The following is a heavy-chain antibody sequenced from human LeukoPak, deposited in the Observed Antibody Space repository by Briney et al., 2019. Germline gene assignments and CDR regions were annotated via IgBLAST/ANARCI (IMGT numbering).Heavy chain of an antibody. V-gene: IGHV4-59*01. J-gene: IGHJ5*02. CDR1: GGSISSYY. Sequence: SETLSLTCAASGGSISSYYWSWIRQPPGKGLEWIGYIYYSGSTNCNPSLKSGGTISVDTSKNQFSLKLSSVTAADTAVYYCARGAVAGKMSWFDPWGQGTLVTVSS. CDR2: IYYSGST. CDR3: ARGAVAGKMSWFDP. D-gene: IGHD6-19*01.